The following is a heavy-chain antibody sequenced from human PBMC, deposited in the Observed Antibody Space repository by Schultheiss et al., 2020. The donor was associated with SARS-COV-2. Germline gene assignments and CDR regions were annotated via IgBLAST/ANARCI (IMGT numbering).Heavy chain of an antibody. CDR2: INHSGST. V-gene: IGHV4-34*01. CDR3: ARVGGMDIVVVPAAPHFDY. CDR1: GGSFSAYY. D-gene: IGHD2-2*03. J-gene: IGHJ4*02. Sequence: SETLSLTCAVYGGSFSAYYWSWIRQPPGKGLEWIGEINHSGSTNYNPSLKSRVTISVDTSKNQFSLKLSSVTAADTAVYYCARVGGMDIVVVPAAPHFDYWGQGTLVTVSS.